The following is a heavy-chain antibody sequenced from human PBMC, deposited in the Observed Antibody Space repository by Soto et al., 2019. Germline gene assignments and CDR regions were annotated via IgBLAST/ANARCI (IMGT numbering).Heavy chain of an antibody. D-gene: IGHD6-6*01. V-gene: IGHV1-2*04. CDR1: GSTFTGYY. CDR2: INPNSGGT. Sequence: ASVKVSCQASGSTFTGYYMRWVRQAPGQGLEWMGWINPNSGGTNYAQKFQGWVTMTRDTSISTAYMELSRLRSDDTAVYYCARGRSSSSPWFDPWGQGTLVTVSS. CDR3: ARGRSSSSPWFDP. J-gene: IGHJ5*02.